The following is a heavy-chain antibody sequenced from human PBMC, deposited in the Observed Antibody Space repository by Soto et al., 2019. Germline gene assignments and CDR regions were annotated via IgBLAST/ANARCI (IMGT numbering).Heavy chain of an antibody. V-gene: IGHV4-4*02. D-gene: IGHD6-13*01. J-gene: IGHJ4*02. Sequence: SETLSLTCDVSGASISSVCWWSWVRQSPGKGLEWIGEISQRGSANYRPSLKSRVTMSLDTSKNQFSLRLTSVTAADTAVYYCARYSAVSGTYYFDYWGQGTLVT. CDR1: GASISSVCW. CDR3: ARYSAVSGTYYFDY. CDR2: ISQRGSA.